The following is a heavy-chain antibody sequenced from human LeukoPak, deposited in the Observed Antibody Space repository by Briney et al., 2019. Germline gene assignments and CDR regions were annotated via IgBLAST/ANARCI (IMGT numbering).Heavy chain of an antibody. CDR1: GNTFSHYW. Sequence: GESLTISCKGSGNTFSHYWIAWVRQMPGEGLEWIGIIYPGDSDTRYSPSFQGQVAISADKSINTAYLHWSSLKPSDTAMYYCARRARGVYYNWLDPWGQGTLVTVSS. CDR2: IYPGDSDT. V-gene: IGHV5-51*01. D-gene: IGHD5/OR15-5a*01. CDR3: ARRARGVYYNWLDP. J-gene: IGHJ5*02.